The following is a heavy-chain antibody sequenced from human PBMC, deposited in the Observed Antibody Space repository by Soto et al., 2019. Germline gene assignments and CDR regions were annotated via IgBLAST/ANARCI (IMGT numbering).Heavy chain of an antibody. D-gene: IGHD3-22*01. J-gene: IGHJ6*02. CDR2: IYPEDSET. CDR1: GYSFTNYW. CDR3: AALTMRARGYYYGMDV. Sequence: GESLKISCKGSGYSFTNYWIGWVRQMPGKDLEWIGIIYPEDSETRYSPSFQGLVTISADKSISTAYLQWSSLKASDTAMYYCAALTMRARGYYYGMDVWGQGTTVTVSS. V-gene: IGHV5-51*01.